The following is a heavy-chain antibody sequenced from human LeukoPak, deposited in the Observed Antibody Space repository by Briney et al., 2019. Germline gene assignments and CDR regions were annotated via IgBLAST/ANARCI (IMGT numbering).Heavy chain of an antibody. D-gene: IGHD5-18*01. CDR2: ISAYNGNT. Sequence: GASVKVSCKASGYTFTSYGISWVRQAPGQGLEWMGWISAYNGNTHYAQKLQGRVTMTTDTSTSTAYMELRSLRSDDTAVYYCARVNGRRGYSYGNDYWGQGTLVTVSS. V-gene: IGHV1-18*01. CDR1: GYTFTSYG. J-gene: IGHJ4*02. CDR3: ARVNGRRGYSYGNDY.